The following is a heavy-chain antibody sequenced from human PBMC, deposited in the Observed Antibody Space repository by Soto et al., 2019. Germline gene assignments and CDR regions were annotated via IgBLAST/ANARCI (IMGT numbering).Heavy chain of an antibody. J-gene: IGHJ4*02. D-gene: IGHD3-10*01. CDR3: ARSVWFGELLPQGYFDY. CDR1: GFTFSSYA. CDR2: ISYDGSNK. V-gene: IGHV3-30-3*01. Sequence: HPGGSLRLSCAASGFTFSSYAMHWVRQAPGKGLEWVAVISYDGSNKYYADSVKGRFTISRDNSKNTLYLQMNSLRAEDTAVYYCARSVWFGELLPQGYFDYWGQGTLVTVSS.